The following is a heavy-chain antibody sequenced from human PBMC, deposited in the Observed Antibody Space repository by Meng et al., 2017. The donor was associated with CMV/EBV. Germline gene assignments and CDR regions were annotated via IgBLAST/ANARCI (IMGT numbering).Heavy chain of an antibody. D-gene: IGHD5-12*01. CDR2: IRYDGSNK. CDR1: GFTFSSYG. V-gene: IGHV3-30*02. CDR3: AKDSGYGGVDV. J-gene: IGHJ6*02. Sequence: GESLKISCAASGFTFSSYGMHWVRQAPGKGLEWVAFIRYDGSNKYYADSVKGRFTISRDNSKNTLYLQMNILRAEDTALYYCAKDSGYGGVDVWGQGTSVTVSS.